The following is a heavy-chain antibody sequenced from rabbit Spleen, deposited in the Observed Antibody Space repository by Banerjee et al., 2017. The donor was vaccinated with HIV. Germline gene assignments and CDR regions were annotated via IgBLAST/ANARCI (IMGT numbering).Heavy chain of an antibody. CDR2: IYTGVGGSA. V-gene: IGHV1S45*01. Sequence: EESGGGLVQPEGSLTLTCEASGLDFNDIYWICWVRQAPGKGLEWIACIYTGVGGSAYYANWVNGRFTISKTSSTVDLKMTSLTAADTATYFCARGSATMTMVITGYYLYLWGQGTLVTVS. D-gene: IGHD2-1*01. CDR3: ARGSATMTMVITGYYLYL. J-gene: IGHJ4*01. CDR1: GLDFNDIYW.